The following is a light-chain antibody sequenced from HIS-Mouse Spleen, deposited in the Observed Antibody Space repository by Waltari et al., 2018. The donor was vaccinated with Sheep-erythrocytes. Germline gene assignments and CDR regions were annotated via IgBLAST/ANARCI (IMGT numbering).Light chain of an antibody. CDR2: AAS. V-gene: IGKV1-39*01. CDR3: QQSYSTPYT. CDR1: QSISSH. J-gene: IGKJ2*01. Sequence: DIQMTQSPSSLSASVGDRVTITCRASQSISSHLNWYQQKPGKAPKLLIYAASILQSGVPSRFSGSGSGTDFTLTISSLQPEDFATYYCQQSYSTPYTFGQGTKLEIK.